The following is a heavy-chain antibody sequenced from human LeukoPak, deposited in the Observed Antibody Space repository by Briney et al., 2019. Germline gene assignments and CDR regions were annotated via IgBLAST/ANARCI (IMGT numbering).Heavy chain of an antibody. D-gene: IGHD5-12*01. CDR1: AASFISSSHH. CDR3: VRHDGRGGATMGAFDS. CDR2: VYYGRTT. J-gene: IGHJ5*01. Sequence: SETLSLTCTVSAASFISSSHHWGWIRQSPGKGLEWIGTVYYGRTTYYNPSLDGRVTISLDTSANHFSLQLNSVTAADTAVYYCVRHDGRGGATMGAFDSWGQGSLVTVSS. V-gene: IGHV4-39*01.